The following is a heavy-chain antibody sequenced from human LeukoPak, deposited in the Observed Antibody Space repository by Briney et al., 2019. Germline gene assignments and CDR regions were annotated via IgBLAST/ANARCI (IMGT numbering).Heavy chain of an antibody. D-gene: IGHD3-22*01. CDR2: ISSSSSTI. J-gene: IGHJ4*02. CDR3: ASHYYDSSDYYPGY. CDR1: GFTFSSYS. V-gene: IGHV3-48*02. Sequence: GGSLRLSCATSGFTFSSYSMNWVRQAPGKGLEWVSYISSSSSTIYYADSVKGRFTISRDNAKNSLYLQMNSLRDEDTAVYYCASHYYDSSDYYPGYWGQGTLVTVSS.